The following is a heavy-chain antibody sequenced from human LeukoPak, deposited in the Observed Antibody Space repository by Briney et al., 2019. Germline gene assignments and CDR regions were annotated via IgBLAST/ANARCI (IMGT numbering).Heavy chain of an antibody. J-gene: IGHJ4*02. CDR2: IRNKANSYTT. V-gene: IGHV3-72*01. Sequence: GGSLRLSCAASGFTFSDHYMDWVRQAPGKGLEWFGRIRNKANSYTTEYAASVKGRFTISRDDSKNSLYLQMNSLKTDDTAVYYCAKDCGGDCYALDCWGQGTLVTVSS. D-gene: IGHD2-21*02. CDR3: AKDCGGDCYALDC. CDR1: GFTFSDHY.